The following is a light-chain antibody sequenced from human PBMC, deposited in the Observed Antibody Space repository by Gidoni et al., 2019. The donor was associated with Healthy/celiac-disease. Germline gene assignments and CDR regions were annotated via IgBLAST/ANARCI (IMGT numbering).Light chain of an antibody. J-gene: IGKJ2*01. V-gene: IGKV2-28*01. CDR2: LGS. CDR3: MQALQTRT. Sequence: DIVMTQSPLSLPLTPGEPASISCRSSQSLLHSNGYNYLDWYLQKPGQSPQLLIYLGSNRASGVPDRFSGSGSGTDFTLKISRVEAEDVGVYYCMQALQTRTFGQGTKLEIK. CDR1: QSLLHSNGYNY.